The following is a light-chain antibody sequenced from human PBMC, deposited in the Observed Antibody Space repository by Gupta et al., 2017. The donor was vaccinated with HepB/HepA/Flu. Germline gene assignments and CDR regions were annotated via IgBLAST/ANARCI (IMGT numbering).Light chain of an antibody. Sequence: QSVLTQSTSVSGTPGQRVTISCSGSSSNVGRNNVNWYQQLPGTAPKLLIYYNDDRPSGVPDRISGSKSGTSASLAISGLQSEDEADYYCAAWDTSLNVVVFGGGTKLTVL. V-gene: IGLV1-44*01. CDR2: YND. CDR3: AAWDTSLNVVV. CDR1: SSNVGRNN. J-gene: IGLJ2*01.